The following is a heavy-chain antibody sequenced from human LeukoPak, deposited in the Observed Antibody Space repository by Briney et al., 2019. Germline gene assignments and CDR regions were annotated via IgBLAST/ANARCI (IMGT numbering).Heavy chain of an antibody. D-gene: IGHD5-18*01. J-gene: IGHJ4*02. Sequence: PSETLSLTCAVYGGSFSGYYWSWIRQPPGKGLEWIGSIYYSGSTYYNPSLKSRVTISVDTSKNQFSLKLSSVTAADTAVYYCAMTWIQLWSFDYWGQGTLVTVSS. V-gene: IGHV4-34*01. CDR2: IYYSGST. CDR1: GGSFSGYY. CDR3: AMTWIQLWSFDY.